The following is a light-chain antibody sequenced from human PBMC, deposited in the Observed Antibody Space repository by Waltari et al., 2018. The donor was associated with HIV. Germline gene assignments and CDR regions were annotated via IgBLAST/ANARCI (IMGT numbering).Light chain of an antibody. CDR2: GNS. CDR1: SSHIGAGYD. V-gene: IGLV1-40*01. Sequence: QSVLTQPPSVSGAPGQRVTISCTGSSSHIGAGYDVHWDQQLPGTAPKLPIYGNSNRPSGVPDRFSGSKSGTSASLAITGLQAEDEADYYCQSYDSSLSGYVVFGGGTKLTVL. J-gene: IGLJ2*01. CDR3: QSYDSSLSGYVV.